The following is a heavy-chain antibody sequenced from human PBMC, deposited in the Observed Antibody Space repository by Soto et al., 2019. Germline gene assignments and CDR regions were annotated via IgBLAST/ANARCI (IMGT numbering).Heavy chain of an antibody. CDR1: GFTFSSYS. Sequence: GGSLRLSCAASGFTFSSYSMNWVRQAPGKGLEWVSYISSSSSTIYYADSVKGRFTISRDNAKNSLYLQMNSLRAEDTAVYYCARVEYCSSTSCYEYYYMDVWGKGTTVTVSS. J-gene: IGHJ6*03. D-gene: IGHD2-2*01. V-gene: IGHV3-48*01. CDR2: ISSSSSTI. CDR3: ARVEYCSSTSCYEYYYMDV.